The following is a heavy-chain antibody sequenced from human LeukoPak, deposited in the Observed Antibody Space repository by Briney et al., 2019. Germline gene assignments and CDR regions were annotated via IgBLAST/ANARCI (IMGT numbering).Heavy chain of an antibody. CDR2: INPNSGGT. Sequence: AASVKVSCKASGYTFTGYYIHWVRQAPGQGLEWMGWINPNSGGTNYAQIFQGRVTMTRDTSISTAYIELSRLRSDDTAVYYCARGLGRWLQLQNWFDPWGQGTLVTVSS. D-gene: IGHD5-24*01. CDR3: ARGLGRWLQLQNWFDP. V-gene: IGHV1-2*02. J-gene: IGHJ5*02. CDR1: GYTFTGYY.